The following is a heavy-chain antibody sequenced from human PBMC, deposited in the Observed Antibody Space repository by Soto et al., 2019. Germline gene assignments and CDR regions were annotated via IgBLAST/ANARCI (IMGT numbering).Heavy chain of an antibody. CDR3: ARVDRMTTVVPHPKKDYDYYIDV. CDR2: IIPIFGTA. Sequence: QVQLVQSGAEVKKPGSSVKVSCKASGGTFSSYAISWVRQAPGQGLEWMGGIIPIFGTANYAQKFQGRVTITADESTRTADMMRSRLVSEDTAVYYCARVDRMTTVVPHPKKDYDYYIDVWGTGTTVTVSS. D-gene: IGHD4-17*01. V-gene: IGHV1-69*01. CDR1: GGTFSSYA. J-gene: IGHJ6*03.